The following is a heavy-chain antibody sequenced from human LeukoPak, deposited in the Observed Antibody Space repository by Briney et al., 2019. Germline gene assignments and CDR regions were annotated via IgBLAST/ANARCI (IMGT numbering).Heavy chain of an antibody. J-gene: IGHJ5*02. CDR1: GFTFSDYY. Sequence: PGGSLRLSCAASGFTFSDYYMSWIRQAPGKGLEWVSYISSSGSTIYYADSVKGRFTISRDNAKNSLYLQMNSLRAEDTAVYYCARDGYYYDSSGYRPPYNWFDPWGQGTLVTVSS. V-gene: IGHV3-11*01. CDR3: ARDGYYYDSSGYRPPYNWFDP. CDR2: ISSSGSTI. D-gene: IGHD3-22*01.